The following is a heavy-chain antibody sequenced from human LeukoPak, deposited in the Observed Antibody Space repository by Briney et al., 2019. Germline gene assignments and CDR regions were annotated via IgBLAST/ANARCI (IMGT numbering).Heavy chain of an antibody. Sequence: SETLSLTCPVSGGSVSSGSYYWSWIRQPPGRGLEWIAYIHYSGSAAYNPSLKSRVTISRDMSTNQFSLKMTSVTAADTAVYFCARDMGAPDYGSYSVDYWGQGTLVTVSS. CDR3: ARDMGAPDYGSYSVDY. V-gene: IGHV4-61*01. D-gene: IGHD4-23*01. CDR2: IHYSGSA. J-gene: IGHJ4*02. CDR1: GGSVSSGSYY.